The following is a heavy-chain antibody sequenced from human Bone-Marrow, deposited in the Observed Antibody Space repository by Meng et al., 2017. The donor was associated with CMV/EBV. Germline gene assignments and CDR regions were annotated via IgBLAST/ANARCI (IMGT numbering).Heavy chain of an antibody. CDR1: GFTFTSSA. CDR2: ISAYNGNT. J-gene: IGHJ6*02. CDR3: AGDFYDFWSGYYIPWRRNYYYYGMDV. V-gene: IGHV1-58*01. Sequence: SVKVSCKASGFTFTSSAVQWVRQARGQRLEWIGWISAYNGNTGYAQKFQGRVTMTRNTSISTAYMELSSLRSEDTAVYYCAGDFYDFWSGYYIPWRRNYYYYGMDVWGQGTTVTVSS. D-gene: IGHD3-3*01.